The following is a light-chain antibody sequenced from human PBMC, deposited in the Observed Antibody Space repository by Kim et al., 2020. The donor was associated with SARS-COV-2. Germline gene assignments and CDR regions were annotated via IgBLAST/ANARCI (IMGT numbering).Light chain of an antibody. CDR1: KLGDKY. J-gene: IGLJ2*01. CDR2: QDN. V-gene: IGLV3-1*01. CDR3: QSWHSNTVI. Sequence: VSPGQTATITCPGDKLGDKYACWYQQKPGQSPVLVIYQDNRRPSGIPERFSGSSSGNTATLTISGTQAMDEADYYCQSWHSNTVIFGGGTKLTVL.